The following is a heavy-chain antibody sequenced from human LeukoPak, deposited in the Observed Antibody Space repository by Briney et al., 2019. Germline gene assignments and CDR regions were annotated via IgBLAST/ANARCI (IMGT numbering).Heavy chain of an antibody. Sequence: SETLSLTCTVSGGAISSSSYYWGWIRQPPGKGLEWIGSIYYSGSTYYNPSLKSRVTISVDTSKNQFSLKLSSVTAADTAVYYCARHNRITMIVVDPYYFDYWGQGTLVTVSS. CDR2: IYYSGST. V-gene: IGHV4-39*01. J-gene: IGHJ4*02. CDR1: GGAISSSSYY. D-gene: IGHD3-22*01. CDR3: ARHNRITMIVVDPYYFDY.